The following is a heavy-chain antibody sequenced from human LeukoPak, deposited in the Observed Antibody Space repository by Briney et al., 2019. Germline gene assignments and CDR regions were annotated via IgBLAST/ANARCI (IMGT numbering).Heavy chain of an antibody. CDR2: IYYSGST. J-gene: IGHJ4*02. CDR3: ARVDTAMVKDY. V-gene: IGHV4-30-4*08. D-gene: IGHD5-18*01. CDR1: GGSISSGDYY. Sequence: SETLSLTCTVSGGSISSGDYYWSWIRQPPGKGLEWIGYIYYSGSTYYNPSLKSRVTISVDTSKNQFSLKLSSVTAADTAVYYCARVDTAMVKDYWGQGTLVTVSS.